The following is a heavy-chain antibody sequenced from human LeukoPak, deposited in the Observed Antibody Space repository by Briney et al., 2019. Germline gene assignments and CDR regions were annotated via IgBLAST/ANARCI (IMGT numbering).Heavy chain of an antibody. CDR1: GFTFSSYA. D-gene: IGHD3-10*01. J-gene: IGHJ5*02. V-gene: IGHV3-23*01. CDR2: ISGSGGST. CDR3: AKTHYYGSGSYIGNWFDP. Sequence: PGGSLRLSCAASGFTFSSYAMSWVRQAPGKGLEWVSAISGSGGSTYYADSVKGRFTISRDNSKNTLYLQMNSLRAEDTAVYYCAKTHYYGSGSYIGNWFDPWGQGTLVTVSS.